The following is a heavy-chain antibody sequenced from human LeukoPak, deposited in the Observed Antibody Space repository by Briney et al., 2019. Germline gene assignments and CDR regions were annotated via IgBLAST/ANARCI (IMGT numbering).Heavy chain of an antibody. J-gene: IGHJ4*02. CDR2: IYTSGST. D-gene: IGHD2-15*01. V-gene: IGHV4-4*07. CDR1: GGSISSYY. CDR3: ARGSYCSGGSCYSGYYFDY. Sequence: SETLSLTCTVSGGSISSYYWSLIRQPAGKGLEWIGRIYTSGSTNYNPSLKSRVTMSVDTSKNQFSLKLSSVTAADTAVYYCARGSYCSGGSCYSGYYFDYWGQGTLVTVSS.